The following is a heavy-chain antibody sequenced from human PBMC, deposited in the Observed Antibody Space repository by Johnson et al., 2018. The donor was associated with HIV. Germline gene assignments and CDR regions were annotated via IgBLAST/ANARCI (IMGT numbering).Heavy chain of an antibody. D-gene: IGHD4-17*01. CDR2: ISYDGSNK. CDR3: ARRRRYGDYFADAFDI. V-gene: IGHV3-30-3*01. Sequence: QVQLVESGGGVVQPGRSLRLSCAASGFTFSSYAMHWVRQAPGKGLEWVAVISYDGSNKYYADSVKGRFTISRDNSKNTLYLQMISLRAEDTAMYYCARRRRYGDYFADAFDIWGQGTMVTVSS. CDR1: GFTFSSYA. J-gene: IGHJ3*02.